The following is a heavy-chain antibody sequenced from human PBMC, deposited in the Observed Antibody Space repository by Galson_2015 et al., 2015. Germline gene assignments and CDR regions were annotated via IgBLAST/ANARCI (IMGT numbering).Heavy chain of an antibody. CDR1: GFTFSSYV. D-gene: IGHD6-19*01. Sequence: SLRLSCAASGFTFSSYVMTWVRQAPGKGLEWVSVINSSGGGTYYADSVKGRFTISRDNSKNTVYLQMNSLRAEDTAVYFCAKPGGGGWYVYYDYWGQGTLVTVSS. V-gene: IGHV3-23*01. CDR2: INSSGGGT. J-gene: IGHJ4*02. CDR3: AKPGGGGWYVYYDY.